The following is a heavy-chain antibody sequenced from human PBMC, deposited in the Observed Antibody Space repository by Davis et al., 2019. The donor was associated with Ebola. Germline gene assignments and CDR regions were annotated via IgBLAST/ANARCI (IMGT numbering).Heavy chain of an antibody. CDR1: GFTFSDHW. CDR2: INPDGSVA. Sequence: GESLKISCAASGFTFSDHWMSWVRQTPGGGLEWVANINPDGSVADYVDSVKGRFTISRDSAMNSLYLQMNSLRAEDTAVYYCAKGLRFLDPGAFDIWGQGTLVTVSS. D-gene: IGHD3-3*01. V-gene: IGHV3-7*01. CDR3: AKGLRFLDPGAFDI. J-gene: IGHJ4*02.